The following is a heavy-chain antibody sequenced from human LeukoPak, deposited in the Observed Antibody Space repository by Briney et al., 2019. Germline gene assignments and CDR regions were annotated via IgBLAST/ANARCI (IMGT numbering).Heavy chain of an antibody. CDR3: ARNPYGTGQFDP. V-gene: IGHV1-18*01. D-gene: IGHD2-8*02. Sequence: GASVKVSCKASGYTFTSYGISWVRQAPGQGLEWMGWISAYNGNTNYAQKLQGRVTMTRDTSINTAYMELSSLTSEDTAVYYCARNPYGTGQFDPWGQGILVTVSS. CDR1: GYTFTSYG. CDR2: ISAYNGNT. J-gene: IGHJ5*02.